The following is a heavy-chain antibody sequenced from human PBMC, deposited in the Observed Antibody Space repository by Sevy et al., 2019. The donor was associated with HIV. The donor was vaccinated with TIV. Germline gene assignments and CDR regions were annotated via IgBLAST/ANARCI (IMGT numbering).Heavy chain of an antibody. V-gene: IGHV3-21*01. CDR1: GFTFSTYS. Sequence: GGSLRLSCAASGFTFSTYSMNWVRQAPGKGLEWVSFISFSSNYIYYADSVKGRFTISRDNAKNSLYLQMNSLRAEDPAVYYCARDPPNTMFDGMDVWGQGTTVTVSS. CDR3: ARDPPNTMFDGMDV. CDR2: ISFSSNYI. D-gene: IGHD3-3*01. J-gene: IGHJ6*02.